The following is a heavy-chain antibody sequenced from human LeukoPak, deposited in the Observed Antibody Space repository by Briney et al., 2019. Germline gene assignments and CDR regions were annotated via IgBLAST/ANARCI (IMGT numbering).Heavy chain of an antibody. Sequence: PGGSLRLSCTASGFTFSTYEMNWVRQAPGKGLECVSYISGSGSTIYYADSVKGRFTISRDNAKNSLYLQMSSLRAEDTALYYCAREGGWATTANDYWGQGTLVTVSS. CDR1: GFTFSTYE. CDR2: ISGSGSTI. V-gene: IGHV3-48*03. D-gene: IGHD1-1*01. CDR3: AREGGWATTANDY. J-gene: IGHJ4*02.